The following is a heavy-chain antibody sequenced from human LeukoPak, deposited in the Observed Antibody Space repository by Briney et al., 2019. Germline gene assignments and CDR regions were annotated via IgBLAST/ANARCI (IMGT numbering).Heavy chain of an antibody. CDR2: IYRGGST. CDR1: GLNVSTNN. Sequence: GGSLRLSCAASGLNVSTNNMNSVRHAPGKGLEWVSVIYRGGSTFNANSVKGRFTISRDSSRNTLFLQMNSLRPNDTAASYCARGYSSADYSGQGTLVTVSS. D-gene: IGHD5-18*01. V-gene: IGHV3-53*01. CDR3: ARGYSSADY. J-gene: IGHJ4*02.